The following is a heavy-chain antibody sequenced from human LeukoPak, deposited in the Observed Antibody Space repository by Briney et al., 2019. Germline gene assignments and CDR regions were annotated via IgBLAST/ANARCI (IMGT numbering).Heavy chain of an antibody. CDR3: ASHLPPQYYYDSSGYYYGGDWFDP. CDR2: IYYSGST. V-gene: IGHV4-59*08. J-gene: IGHJ5*02. D-gene: IGHD3-22*01. Sequence: PSETLSLTRTVSGGSISSYYWSWIRQPPGKGLEWIGYIYYSGSTNYNPSLKSRVTISVDTSKNQFSLKLSSVTAADTAVYYCASHLPPQYYYDSSGYYYGGDWFDPWGQGTLVTVSS. CDR1: GGSISSYY.